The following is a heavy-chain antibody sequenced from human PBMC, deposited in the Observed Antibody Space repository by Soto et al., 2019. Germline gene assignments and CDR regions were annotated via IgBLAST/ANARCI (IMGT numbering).Heavy chain of an antibody. CDR3: ARMWGRYSSSSNDY. D-gene: IGHD6-6*01. Sequence: PAEALKISCTASGFTFSSYSMSWVRQTRGKGLEWVSSISSSSSHIYYADSVKGRFTISRDNAKNSLFLQMNSLRAEDTAVYYCARMWGRYSSSSNDYWGQGTLVTVSS. CDR2: ISSSSSHI. CDR1: GFTFSSYS. J-gene: IGHJ4*02. V-gene: IGHV3-21*01.